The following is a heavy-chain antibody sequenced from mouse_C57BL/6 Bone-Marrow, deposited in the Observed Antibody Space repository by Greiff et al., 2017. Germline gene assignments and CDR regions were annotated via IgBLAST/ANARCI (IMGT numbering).Heavy chain of an antibody. CDR2: INYDGSST. V-gene: IGHV5-16*01. CDR3: ARSHYYGSSLDY. CDR1: GFTFSDYY. D-gene: IGHD1-1*01. Sequence: EVHLVESEGGLVQPGSSMKLSCTASGFTFSDYYMAWVRQAPEKGLEWVANINYDGSSTYYLDSLKSRFIISRDNAKNILYLQMSSLKSEDAAAYYCARSHYYGSSLDYWGQGTTLTVSS. J-gene: IGHJ2*01.